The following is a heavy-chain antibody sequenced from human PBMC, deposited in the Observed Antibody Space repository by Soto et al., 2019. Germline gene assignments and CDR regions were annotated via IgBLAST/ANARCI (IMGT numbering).Heavy chain of an antibody. CDR2: IDLDIGDT. D-gene: IGHD2-21*02. CDR1: GHTFTGHH. CDR3: GLEPTGTASFDY. Sequence: GASVKVSCKSSGHTFTGHHMHWVRQAPGQGLEWMGLIDLDIGDTKYAQKFQGRVTSTSDTSITTAYMELRGLRSDDTAVYYCGLEPTGTASFDYWGQGTLVTVSS. V-gene: IGHV1-2*02. J-gene: IGHJ4*02.